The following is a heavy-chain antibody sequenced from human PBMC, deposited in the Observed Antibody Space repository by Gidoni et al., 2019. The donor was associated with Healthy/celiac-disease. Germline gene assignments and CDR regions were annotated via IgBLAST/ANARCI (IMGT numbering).Heavy chain of an antibody. Sequence: EVQLVESGGGLVQPGGSLRLSCAASGFNFSSYSMNWVRQAPGKGLEWVSYISSSSSTIYYADSVKGRFTISRDNAKNSLYLQMNSLRAEDTAVYYCARGTPYSSGWLDAFDIWGQGTMVTVSS. CDR1: GFNFSSYS. D-gene: IGHD6-19*01. J-gene: IGHJ3*02. CDR2: ISSSSSTI. V-gene: IGHV3-48*01. CDR3: ARGTPYSSGWLDAFDI.